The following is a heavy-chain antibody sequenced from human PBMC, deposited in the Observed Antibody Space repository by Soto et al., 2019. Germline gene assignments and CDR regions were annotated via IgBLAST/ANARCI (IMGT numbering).Heavy chain of an antibody. CDR1: GFTFSSYG. V-gene: IGHV3-33*01. D-gene: IGHD2-2*01. CDR3: AREGGSVVVPADQRGWFDP. Sequence: QVQLVESGGGVVQPGRSLRLSCAASGFTFSSYGMHWVRQAPGKGLEWVAVIWYDGSNKYYADSVKGRFTISRDNSKNTLYLQMNSLRAEDKAVYYCAREGGSVVVPADQRGWFDPWAQGTLVTVSS. CDR2: IWYDGSNK. J-gene: IGHJ5*02.